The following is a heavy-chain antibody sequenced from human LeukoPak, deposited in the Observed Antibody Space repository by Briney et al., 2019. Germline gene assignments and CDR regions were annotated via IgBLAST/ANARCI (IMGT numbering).Heavy chain of an antibody. V-gene: IGHV4-59*01. Sequence: SETLSLTCTVSGGSISSYYWSWIRQPPGKGLEWIGYIYYSGSTNYNPSLKSRVTISVDTSKNQFSLKLRSVTAADTAVYYCAREGREWLRSGMDVWGQGTTVTVSS. CDR1: GGSISSYY. CDR2: IYYSGST. CDR3: AREGREWLRSGMDV. J-gene: IGHJ6*02. D-gene: IGHD5-12*01.